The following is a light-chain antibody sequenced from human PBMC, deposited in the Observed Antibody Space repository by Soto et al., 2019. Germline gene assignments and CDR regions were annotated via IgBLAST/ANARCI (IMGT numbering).Light chain of an antibody. CDR1: QSVASSF. CDR2: HAT. CDR3: QQYGSSPWT. V-gene: IGKV3-20*01. Sequence: EIVLTPSPGTLSLSQGERATLSCMASQSVASSFLAWYQQKPGQAPRVLFYHATTRATGIPDRFSGSGSGTDFPLTINRLEPEEFAVYYCQQYGSSPWTFGKGTTVEIK. J-gene: IGKJ1*01.